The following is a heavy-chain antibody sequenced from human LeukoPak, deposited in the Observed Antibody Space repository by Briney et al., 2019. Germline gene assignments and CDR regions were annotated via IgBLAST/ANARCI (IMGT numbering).Heavy chain of an antibody. D-gene: IGHD2-15*01. CDR3: ARHVVEDIVVVVAAIDY. Sequence: SETLSLTCTVSGGPISSSSYYWGWIRQPPGKGLEWIGSIYYSGSTYYNPSLKSRVTISVDTSKNQFSLKLSSVTAADTAVYYCARHVVEDIVVVVAAIDYWGQGTLVTVSS. V-gene: IGHV4-39*01. J-gene: IGHJ4*02. CDR1: GGPISSSSYY. CDR2: IYYSGST.